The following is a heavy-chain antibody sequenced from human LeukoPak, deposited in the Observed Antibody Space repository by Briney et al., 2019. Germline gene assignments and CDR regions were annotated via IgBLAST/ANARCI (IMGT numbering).Heavy chain of an antibody. CDR1: GFTFSSYS. CDR3: TISDYLEFFNY. D-gene: IGHD5/OR15-5a*01. V-gene: IGHV3-21*04. Sequence: TGGSLRLSCAASGFTFSSYSMNWVRQAPGKGLEWVSSISSSSSYIYYADSVQGRFTISWDNAKNSLYLQMNNLRAEDTAVYYCTISDYLEFFNYWGHGTLVTVSS. J-gene: IGHJ4*01. CDR2: ISSSSSYI.